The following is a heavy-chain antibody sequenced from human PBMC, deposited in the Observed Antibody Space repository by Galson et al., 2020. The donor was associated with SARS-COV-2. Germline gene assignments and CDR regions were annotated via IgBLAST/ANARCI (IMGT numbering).Heavy chain of an antibody. Sequence: GGSLRLSCGASGFTFTTYAMSWVRQAPGKGLEWVSAIGDSTGATYYADSVKGRFTISRDTSNNMLYLHMNSLRADDTALYYCAKCFSGYNFHYWGQGTLVTVSS. V-gene: IGHV3-23*01. D-gene: IGHD5-12*01. CDR2: IGDSTGAT. J-gene: IGHJ4*02. CDR3: AKCFSGYNFHY. CDR1: GFTFTTYA.